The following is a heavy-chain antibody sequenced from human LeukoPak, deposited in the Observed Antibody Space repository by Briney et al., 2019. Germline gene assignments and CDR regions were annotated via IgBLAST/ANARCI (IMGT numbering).Heavy chain of an antibody. CDR1: GGSISSYY. D-gene: IGHD3-3*01. CDR2: IYYSGST. V-gene: IGHV4-39*01. J-gene: IGHJ4*02. CDR3: ADYDFWSGYSDY. Sequence: SETLSLTCTVSGGSISSYYWGWIRQPPGKGLEWIGCIYYSGSTYYNPSLKSRVTISVDTSKNQFSLKLSSVTAADTAVYYCADYDFWSGYSDYWGQGTLVTVSS.